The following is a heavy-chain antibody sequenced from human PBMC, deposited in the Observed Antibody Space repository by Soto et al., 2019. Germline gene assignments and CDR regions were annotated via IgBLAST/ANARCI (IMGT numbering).Heavy chain of an antibody. CDR2: ILVGGST. Sequence: SLRLSCAASGFTCSSYDMSWVRQAPGKGLEWVSTILVGGSTHYPDSVKGRFTISRDNSKNTVFLQMNSLTAGDTAVYYCAKATATGGGAFDICGQGTMVTVSS. J-gene: IGHJ3*02. V-gene: IGHV3-23*01. CDR1: GFTCSSYD. CDR3: AKATATGGGAFDI. D-gene: IGHD2-8*02.